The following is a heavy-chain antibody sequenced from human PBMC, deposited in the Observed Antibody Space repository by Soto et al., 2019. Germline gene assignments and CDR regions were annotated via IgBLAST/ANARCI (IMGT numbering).Heavy chain of an antibody. CDR3: ARSSRSWIGLFDY. CDR2: ISSSSSAI. Sequence: GGSLRLSCAASGFTFEDFAMNWMRQAPGKGLEWVSYISSSSSAIHYADSVKGRFTISRDNAKNSLYLQMNSLRVEDTAVYYCARSSRSWIGLFDYWGQGTLVTVSS. V-gene: IGHV3-11*01. J-gene: IGHJ4*02. D-gene: IGHD6-6*01. CDR1: GFTFEDFA.